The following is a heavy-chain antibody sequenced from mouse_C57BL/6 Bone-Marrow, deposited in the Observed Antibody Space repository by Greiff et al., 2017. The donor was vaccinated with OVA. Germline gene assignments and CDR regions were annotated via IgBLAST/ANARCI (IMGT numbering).Heavy chain of an antibody. CDR2: IWSGGST. V-gene: IGHV2-2*01. J-gene: IGHJ4*01. CDR1: GFSLTSYG. D-gene: IGHD1-1*01. Sequence: VMLVESGPGLVQPSQSLSITCTVSGFSLTSYGVHWVRQSPGKGLEWLGVIWSGGSTDYNAAFISRLSISKDNSKSQVFFKMNSLQADDTARYYCASLDYGRRYAMDYWGQGTSVTVSS. CDR3: ASLDYGRRYAMDY.